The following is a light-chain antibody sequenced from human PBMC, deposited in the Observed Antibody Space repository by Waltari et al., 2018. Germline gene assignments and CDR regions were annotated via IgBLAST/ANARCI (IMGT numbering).Light chain of an antibody. Sequence: DIVMTQSPDSLAVSLGEGATINCKPSQSVLYSSNNKNYLAWYQQKPGQPPKLLIYWASTRESGVPDRFSGSGSGTDFTLTISSLQAEDVAVYYCQQYYSTPLTFGPGTKVDIK. CDR3: QQYYSTPLT. CDR2: WAS. V-gene: IGKV4-1*01. J-gene: IGKJ3*01. CDR1: QSVLYSSNNKNY.